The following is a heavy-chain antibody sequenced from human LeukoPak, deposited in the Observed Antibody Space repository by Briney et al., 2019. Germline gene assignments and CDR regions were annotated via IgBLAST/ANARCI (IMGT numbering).Heavy chain of an antibody. CDR1: GGSISSGGYY. CDR3: ARDSVGYSYGPFDY. J-gene: IGHJ4*02. CDR2: IYYSGST. V-gene: IGHV4-31*03. Sequence: SETLSLTCTVSGGSISSGGYYWSWIRQHPGKGLEWIGYIYYSGSTYYNPSLKSRITISVDTSKNQFSLKLSSATAADTAVYYCARDSVGYSYGPFDYWGQGTLVTVSS. D-gene: IGHD5-18*01.